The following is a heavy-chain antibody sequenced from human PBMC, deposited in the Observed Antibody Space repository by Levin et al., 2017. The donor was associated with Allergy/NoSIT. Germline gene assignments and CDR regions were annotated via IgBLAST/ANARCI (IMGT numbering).Heavy chain of an antibody. D-gene: IGHD3-22*01. J-gene: IGHJ4*02. CDR3: AKALYYDGGLEYFDY. Sequence: PGGSLRLSCAASGFTFSSYAMSWVRQAPGKGLEWVSAISGSGGSTYYADSVKGRFTISRDNSKNTLYLQMNSLRAEDTAVYYCAKALYYDGGLEYFDYWGQGTLVTVSS. CDR1: GFTFSSYA. V-gene: IGHV3-23*01. CDR2: ISGSGGST.